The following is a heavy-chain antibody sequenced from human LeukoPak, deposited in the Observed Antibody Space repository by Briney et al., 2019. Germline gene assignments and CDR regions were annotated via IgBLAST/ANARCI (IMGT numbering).Heavy chain of an antibody. CDR2: IYNSGNT. J-gene: IGHJ3*02. CDR3: ARRRTRPEAFDI. CDR1: GGSVNGNY. V-gene: IGHV4-59*08. Sequence: SETLSLTCSVSGGSVNGNYWNWIRQPPGKALEWIGYIYNSGNTNYNPSLKSRVTMSLDTSRNHFSLELSSVTATDTAVYYCARRRTRPEAFDIWGQGTEVTVSS.